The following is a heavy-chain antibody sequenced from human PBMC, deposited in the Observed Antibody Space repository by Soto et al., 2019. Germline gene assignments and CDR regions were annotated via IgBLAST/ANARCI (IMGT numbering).Heavy chain of an antibody. Sequence: PGGSLRLSCAASGFTFGDYWMHWVRQAPGKGLEWVSRMTSDGSTTDYADSVKGRFTASRDNAKNTLYLQMNSLRAEDTAVYFCATAEVDYWGPGTLVTVSS. J-gene: IGHJ4*02. V-gene: IGHV3-74*01. CDR3: ATAEVDY. CDR2: MTSDGSTT. CDR1: GFTFGDYW.